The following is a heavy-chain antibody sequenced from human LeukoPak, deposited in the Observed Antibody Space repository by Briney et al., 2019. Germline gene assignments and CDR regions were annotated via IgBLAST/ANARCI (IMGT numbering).Heavy chain of an antibody. CDR2: ISGYNGNT. Sequence: ASVKVSCKASGYSFSNYGISWVRQAPGQGLEWMGWISGYNGNTNYAQKFQGRVTMTTDKSTSTAYMELRSLRSDDTAVYYCARDCGYQCLFDYWGQGTLVTVSS. D-gene: IGHD5-12*01. J-gene: IGHJ4*02. CDR1: GYSFSNYG. V-gene: IGHV1-18*01. CDR3: ARDCGYQCLFDY.